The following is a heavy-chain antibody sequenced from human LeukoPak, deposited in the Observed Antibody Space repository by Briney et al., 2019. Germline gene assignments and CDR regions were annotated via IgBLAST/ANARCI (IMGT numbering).Heavy chain of an antibody. D-gene: IGHD1-1*01. CDR2: IYYSGST. J-gene: IGHJ4*02. CDR1: GGSINKFY. Sequence: SSETLSLTCTVSGGSINKFYWSWIRQPPGKGLEWIGYIYYSGSTNYNPSLKSRVTISLDTSKNQFSLKLTSVTAADTAVYYCARWAATTGLIDYWGQGTLVTVSS. CDR3: ARWAATTGLIDY. V-gene: IGHV4-59*12.